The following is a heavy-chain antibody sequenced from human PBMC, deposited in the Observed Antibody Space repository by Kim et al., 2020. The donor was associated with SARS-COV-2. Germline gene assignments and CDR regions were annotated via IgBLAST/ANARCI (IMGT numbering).Heavy chain of an antibody. CDR1: GFTFSDHY. D-gene: IGHD2-15*01. CDR2: TRNKANSYTT. CDR3: ARDGAVPSPGGKPPARYYYGMDV. V-gene: IGHV3-72*01. J-gene: IGHJ6*02. Sequence: GGSLRLSCAASGFTFSDHYMDWVRQAPGKGLEWVGRTRNKANSYTTEYAASVKGRFTISRDDSKNSLYLQMNSLKTEDTAVYYCARDGAVPSPGGKPPARYYYGMDVWGQGTTVTVSS.